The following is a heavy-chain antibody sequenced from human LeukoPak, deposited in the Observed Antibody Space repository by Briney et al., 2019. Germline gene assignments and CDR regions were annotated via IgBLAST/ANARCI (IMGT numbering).Heavy chain of an antibody. V-gene: IGHV1-46*01. CDR2: INPSDGST. CDR1: GYISISYY. CDR3: ARDVAREFDY. J-gene: IGHJ4*02. Sequence: ASVKVSCKASGYISISYYIHWVRQAPGQGLEWMGVINPSDGSTNYAQKYQDRVTMTRDTSTRTVYMQLSSLRSDDTAVYYCARDVAREFDYWGQGTLVTVSS.